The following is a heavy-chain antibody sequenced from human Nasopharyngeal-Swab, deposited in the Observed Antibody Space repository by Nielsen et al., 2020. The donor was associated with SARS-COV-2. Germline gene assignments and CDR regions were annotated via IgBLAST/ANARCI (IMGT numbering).Heavy chain of an antibody. J-gene: IGHJ4*02. D-gene: IGHD6-13*01. CDR2: IWYEGSNK. Sequence: GGSLRLSFAASGFTFISYGLHWVRQAPGKGLEWVAVIWYEGSNKYYADSVKGRFTTSRNNSKNTLYLQMNSLRAEDTAVYYCARGRSSSWEDYFDYWGQGTLVTVSS. CDR3: ARGRSSSWEDYFDY. CDR1: GFTFISYG. V-gene: IGHV3-33*01.